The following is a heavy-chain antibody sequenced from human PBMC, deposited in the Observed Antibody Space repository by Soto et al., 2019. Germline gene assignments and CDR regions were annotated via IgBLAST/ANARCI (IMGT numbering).Heavy chain of an antibody. V-gene: IGHV3-30-3*01. J-gene: IGHJ6*02. Sequence: GGSLRLSCAASGFTFSSYAMHWVRQAPGKGLEWVAVISYDGSNKYYADSVKGRFTISRENSKNTLYLQMNSLRAGDTAVYYCARDYYRFNSGYGFSMDVWGQGTTVTVSS. CDR1: GFTFSSYA. D-gene: IGHD5-12*01. CDR3: ARDYYRFNSGYGFSMDV. CDR2: ISYDGSNK.